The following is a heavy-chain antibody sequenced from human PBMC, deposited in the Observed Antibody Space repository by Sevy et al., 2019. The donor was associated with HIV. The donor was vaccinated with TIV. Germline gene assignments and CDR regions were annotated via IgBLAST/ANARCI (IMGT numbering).Heavy chain of an antibody. Sequence: GGSLRLSCSASGFTFSSYAMHWVRQAPGKGLEYVSAISSNGGSTYYADSVKGRFTISRDNSKNTLYLQMGSLRAEDTAVYYCVKSLLGIRRETDYWGQGTLVTVSS. CDR3: VKSLLGIRRETDY. CDR2: ISSNGGST. V-gene: IGHV3-64D*06. CDR1: GFTFSSYA. J-gene: IGHJ4*02. D-gene: IGHD7-27*01.